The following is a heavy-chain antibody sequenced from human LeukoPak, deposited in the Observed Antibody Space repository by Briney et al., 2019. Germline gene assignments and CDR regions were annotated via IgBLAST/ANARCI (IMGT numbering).Heavy chain of an antibody. J-gene: IGHJ6*02. Sequence: GGSLRLSCAASGFTFNSYSMNWVRQAPGKGLEWVSYISSSGFTIYYADSVKGRFTISRDNAKNSLYLQMNSLRGEDTAVFYCARDIAVATGYYYHYGMDVWGQGTTVTVSS. CDR3: ARDIAVATGYYYHYGMDV. CDR1: GFTFNSYS. V-gene: IGHV3-48*01. D-gene: IGHD6-19*01. CDR2: ISSSGFTI.